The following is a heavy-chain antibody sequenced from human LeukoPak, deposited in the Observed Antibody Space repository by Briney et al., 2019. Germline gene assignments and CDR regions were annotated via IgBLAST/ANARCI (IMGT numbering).Heavy chain of an antibody. Sequence: SETLSLTCAVYGGSFSGYYWSWIRQPPGKGLEWIGEINHSGSTNYNPSLKSRVTISVDTSKNQFSLKLSSVTAADTAAYYCARGTGGNSSSWNFDYWGQGTLVTVSS. CDR1: GGSFSGYY. D-gene: IGHD6-13*01. V-gene: IGHV4-34*01. J-gene: IGHJ4*02. CDR3: ARGTGGNSSSWNFDY. CDR2: INHSGST.